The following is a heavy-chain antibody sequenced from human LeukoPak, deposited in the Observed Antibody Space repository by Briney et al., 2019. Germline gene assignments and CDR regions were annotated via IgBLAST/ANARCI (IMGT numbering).Heavy chain of an antibody. V-gene: IGHV1-18*01. CDR1: GYTFTSYG. CDR2: ISAYNGNT. D-gene: IGHD2-8*01. CDR3: ARAPPSRLMNYFDY. J-gene: IGHJ4*02. Sequence: ASVKVSCKASGYTFTSYGISWVRQAPGQGLEWMGWISAYNGNTNYAQKFQGRVTITRDTSASTAYMELSSLRSEDTAVYYCARAPPSRLMNYFDYWGQGTLVTVSS.